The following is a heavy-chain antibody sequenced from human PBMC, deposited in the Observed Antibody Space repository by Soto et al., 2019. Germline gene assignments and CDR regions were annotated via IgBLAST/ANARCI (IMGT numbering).Heavy chain of an antibody. CDR2: IRSKAYGGTT. V-gene: IGHV3-49*03. Sequence: GGSLRLSCTASGFTFGDYAMSWFRQAPGKGLEWVGFIRSKAYGGTTEYAASVKGRFTISRDDSKSIAYLQMNSLKTEDTAVYYCTRTESRVRVGGVIVSGAFDIWGQGTMVTVSS. J-gene: IGHJ3*02. D-gene: IGHD3-16*02. CDR1: GFTFGDYA. CDR3: TRTESRVRVGGVIVSGAFDI.